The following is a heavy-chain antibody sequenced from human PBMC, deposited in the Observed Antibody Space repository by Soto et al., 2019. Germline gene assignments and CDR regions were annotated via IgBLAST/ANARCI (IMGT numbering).Heavy chain of an antibody. J-gene: IGHJ3*02. CDR1: GGSISSSSYY. CDR2: IYYSGST. CDR3: ARESITMIVVVSDAFDI. Sequence: SETLSLTCTVSGGSISSSSYYWGWIRQPPGKGLEWIGSIYYSGSTYYNPSLKSRVTISVDTSKNQFSLKLSSVTAADTAVYYCARESITMIVVVSDAFDIWGQGTMVTVSS. V-gene: IGHV4-39*02. D-gene: IGHD3-22*01.